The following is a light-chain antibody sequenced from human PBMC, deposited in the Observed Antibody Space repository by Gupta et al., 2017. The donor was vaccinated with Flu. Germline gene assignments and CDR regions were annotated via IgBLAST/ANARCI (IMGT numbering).Light chain of an antibody. V-gene: IGLV2-14*03. CDR1: SSDVGGYNY. Sequence: QSALIQPASVSGSPGHSITISSTGTSSDVGGYNYVSWFQKHPDKAPKLIIYVVSNRPSGVSNRFSGSKSGNTASLTISGLQAEDEADYYCCSFTSSGTYVFGTGTKVTVL. CDR2: VVS. CDR3: CSFTSSGTYV. J-gene: IGLJ1*01.